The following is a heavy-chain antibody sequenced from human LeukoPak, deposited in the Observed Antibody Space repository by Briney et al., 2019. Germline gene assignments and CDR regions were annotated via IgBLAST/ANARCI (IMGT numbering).Heavy chain of an antibody. D-gene: IGHD3-10*01. CDR2: ISSSGSIV. V-gene: IGHV3-48*03. CDR1: GFTFSSYE. Sequence: GGPLRLSCAASGFTFSSYEMNWVCQAPGKGLEWLSYISSSGSIVYYADSVKGRFTISRDNAKNSLYLQMNSLRAEDTAIYYCARRNFVSGSPSGDYWGQGTLVTVSS. J-gene: IGHJ4*02. CDR3: ARRNFVSGSPSGDY.